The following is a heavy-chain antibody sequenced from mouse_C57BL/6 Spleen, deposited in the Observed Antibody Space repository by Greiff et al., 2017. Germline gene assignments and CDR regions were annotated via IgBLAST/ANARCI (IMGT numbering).Heavy chain of an antibody. J-gene: IGHJ4*01. Sequence: QVQLQQSGPELVKPGASVKISCKASGYAFSSSWMNWVKQRPGKGLEWIGRIYPGDGDTNYNGKFKGKATLTADKSSSTAYMQLSSLTSEDSAVYFCARKGISPYAMDYWGQGTSVTVSS. CDR3: ARKGISPYAMDY. V-gene: IGHV1-82*01. CDR2: IYPGDGDT. CDR1: GYAFSSSW.